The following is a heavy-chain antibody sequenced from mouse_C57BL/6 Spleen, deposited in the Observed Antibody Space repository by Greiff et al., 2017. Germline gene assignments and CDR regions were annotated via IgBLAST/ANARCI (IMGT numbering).Heavy chain of an antibody. J-gene: IGHJ3*01. V-gene: IGHV1-52*01. D-gene: IGHD1-1*01. CDR2: IDPSDSET. CDR3: ARDNYGSSLAY. Sequence: QVQLQQPGAELVRPGSSVKLSCKASGYTFTSYWMHWVKQRPIQGLEWIGNIDPSDSETHYNQKFKDKATLTVDKSSSTAYMQLSSLTSEDSAVYYCARDNYGSSLAYWGQGTLVTVSA. CDR1: GYTFTSYW.